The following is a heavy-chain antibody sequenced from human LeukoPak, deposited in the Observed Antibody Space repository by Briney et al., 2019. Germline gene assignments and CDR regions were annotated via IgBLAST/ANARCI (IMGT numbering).Heavy chain of an antibody. J-gene: IGHJ4*02. CDR2: IYYRGTT. CDR3: ARYDSSDQYYDY. D-gene: IGHD3-22*01. CDR1: GGSINGFY. Sequence: SETLSLTCIVSGGSINGFYWSWIRQPPGKGLEWIGYIYYRGTTKYNPSLKSRVIISVDTSKNQFSLKLSSATAADTAVYYCARYDSSDQYYDYWGQGTLVTVSA. V-gene: IGHV4-59*01.